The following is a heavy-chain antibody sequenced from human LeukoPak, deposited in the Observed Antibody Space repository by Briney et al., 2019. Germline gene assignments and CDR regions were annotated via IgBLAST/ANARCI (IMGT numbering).Heavy chain of an antibody. D-gene: IGHD4-17*01. J-gene: IGHJ4*01. CDR1: GGSISSGTYY. CDR2: IYTSGST. Sequence: SQTLSLTCTVSGGSISSGTYYWRWIRQPAGKGLEWIGRIYTSGSTNYNPSLKSRVTISVDTSKNQFSLKLSSVTAADTAVYYCARDDYGDYYFDYWGHGTLVTVSS. CDR3: ARDDYGDYYFDY. V-gene: IGHV4-61*02.